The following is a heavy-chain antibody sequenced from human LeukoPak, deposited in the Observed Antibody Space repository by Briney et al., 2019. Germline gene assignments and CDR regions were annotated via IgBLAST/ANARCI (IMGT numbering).Heavy chain of an antibody. CDR1: SGSISSSSYY. J-gene: IGHJ5*02. Sequence: KPSETLSLTCTVSSGSISSSSYYWSWIRQPPGKGLEWIGYIYYSGSTNYNPSLKSRVTISVDTSKNQFSLKLSSVTAADTAVYYCARCRFTMVRDNWFDPWGQGTLVTVSS. CDR2: IYYSGST. D-gene: IGHD3-10*01. V-gene: IGHV4-61*01. CDR3: ARCRFTMVRDNWFDP.